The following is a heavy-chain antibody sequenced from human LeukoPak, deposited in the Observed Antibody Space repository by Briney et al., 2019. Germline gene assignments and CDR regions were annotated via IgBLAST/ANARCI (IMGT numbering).Heavy chain of an antibody. D-gene: IGHD3-10*01. CDR2: IYYSGST. Sequence: SETLSLTCTVSGGSISSSSYYWGWIRQPPGKGLEWIGSIYYSGSTYYNPSLKSRVTISVDTSKNQFSPKLSSVTAADTAVYYCASITMVRGVISHVIYFDYWGQGTLVTVSS. V-gene: IGHV4-39*01. CDR3: ASITMVRGVISHVIYFDY. CDR1: GGSISSSSYY. J-gene: IGHJ4*02.